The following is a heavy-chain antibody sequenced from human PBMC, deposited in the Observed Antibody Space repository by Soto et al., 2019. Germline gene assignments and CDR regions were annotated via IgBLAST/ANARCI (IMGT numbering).Heavy chain of an antibody. D-gene: IGHD1-1*01. V-gene: IGHV3-23*01. CDR1: GFSLSTYG. CDR2: FSGGSGTT. J-gene: IGHJ4*02. CDR3: AKWNGYGDY. Sequence: EVQLLESGGGLVPPGGSLRLSCAASGFSLSTYGVTWVRQAPGKGLEWVSGFSGGSGTTHYADSVKGRFSITRDNSKNTAHLEMNSLRVEDTAIYYCAKWNGYGDYWGQGILVTVSS.